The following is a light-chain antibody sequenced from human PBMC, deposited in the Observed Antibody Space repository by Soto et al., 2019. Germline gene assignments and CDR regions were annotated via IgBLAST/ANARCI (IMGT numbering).Light chain of an antibody. CDR1: QDISNY. J-gene: IGKJ1*01. CDR3: QQYDNLQT. V-gene: IGKV1-33*01. CDR2: DAS. Sequence: IQMTQSPSSLSASVGDRVTITCQASQDISNYLNWYQQKPGKAPKLLIYDASNLETGVPSRFSGSGSGTDFTFTISSLQPEDIATYYCQQYDNLQTFGQGTKVDIK.